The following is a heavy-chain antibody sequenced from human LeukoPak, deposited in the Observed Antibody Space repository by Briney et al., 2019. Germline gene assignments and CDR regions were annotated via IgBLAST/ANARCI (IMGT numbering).Heavy chain of an antibody. Sequence: GGSLRLSCAASGFSFTTSWMSWVRQAPGKGLEWVASIEQDGSEKYYVDSVKGRFTISRDNAKNSLFLQMNSLRAEDTAVYYCAKGHTSLAPGGQGALVTVSS. V-gene: IGHV3-7*01. CDR3: AKGHTSLAP. J-gene: IGHJ4*02. D-gene: IGHD5-18*01. CDR2: IEQDGSEK. CDR1: GFSFTTSW.